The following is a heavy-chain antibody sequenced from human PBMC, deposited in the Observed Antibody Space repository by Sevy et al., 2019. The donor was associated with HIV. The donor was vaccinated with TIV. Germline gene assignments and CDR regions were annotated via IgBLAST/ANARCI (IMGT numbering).Heavy chain of an antibody. D-gene: IGHD2-15*01. CDR1: GFTFSSYA. Sequence: GGSLRLSCAASGFTFSSYAMHWVRQAPGKGLEWVAVISYDGSNKYYADSVKGRFTISRDNSKNTLYLQMNSLRAEDTAVYYCAREVPCSGGSCYSGYYYYGMDVWGQGTTVTVSS. CDR2: ISYDGSNK. CDR3: AREVPCSGGSCYSGYYYYGMDV. V-gene: IGHV3-30-3*01. J-gene: IGHJ6*02.